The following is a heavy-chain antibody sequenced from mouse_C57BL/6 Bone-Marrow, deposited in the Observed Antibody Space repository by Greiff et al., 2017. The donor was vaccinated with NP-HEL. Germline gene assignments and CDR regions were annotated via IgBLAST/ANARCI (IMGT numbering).Heavy chain of an antibody. CDR3: ASAIYYYGSSYNYYAMDD. V-gene: IGHV5-12*01. J-gene: IGHJ4*01. CDR1: GFTFSDYY. D-gene: IGHD1-1*01. Sequence: EVKLVESGGGLVQPGGSLKLSCAASGFTFSDYYMYWVRQTPEKRLEWVAYISNGGGSTYYPDTVKGRFTISRDNAKNTLYLQMSRLKSEDTAMYYCASAIYYYGSSYNYYAMDDWGQGTSVTVSS. CDR2: ISNGGGST.